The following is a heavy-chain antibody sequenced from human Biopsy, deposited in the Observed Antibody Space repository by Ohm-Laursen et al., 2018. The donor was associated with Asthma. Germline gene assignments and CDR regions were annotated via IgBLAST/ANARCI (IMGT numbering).Heavy chain of an antibody. V-gene: IGHV1-69*13. CDR1: GDSLGSFINYA. J-gene: IGHJ6*02. CDR3: AREVSTVDYGYYYFAMDV. CDR2: LIPVLGTA. D-gene: IGHD4-17*01. Sequence: SVKVSCKVSGDSLGSFINYAISWVRQAPRQGLEWMGGLIPVLGTADYAPMFEGRVTFTADESTSSAYMELSSLRSEDSAVYYCAREVSTVDYGYYYFAMDVWGQGTTVTVSS.